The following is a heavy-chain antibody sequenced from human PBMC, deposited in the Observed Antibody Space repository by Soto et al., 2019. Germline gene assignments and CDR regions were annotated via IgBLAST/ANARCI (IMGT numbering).Heavy chain of an antibody. Sequence: ASVKVSCTASRYTFSTYGIHWVRQAPGPRLEWLGWTNAGNGNTKYSQKFQGRVTITRDTSASTAYMELSSLRSEEMAVYYCARDGAVGGNTNLDYWGQGTRDTLSS. V-gene: IGHV1-3*01. CDR3: ARDGAVGGNTNLDY. J-gene: IGHJ4*02. D-gene: IGHD2-15*01. CDR1: RYTFSTYG. CDR2: TNAGNGNT.